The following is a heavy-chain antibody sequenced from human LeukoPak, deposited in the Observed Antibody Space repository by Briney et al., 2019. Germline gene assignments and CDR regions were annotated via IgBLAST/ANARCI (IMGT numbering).Heavy chain of an antibody. V-gene: IGHV1-46*01. Sequence: ASVKVSCKASGYTFTSYYMHWVRQAPGQGLEWMGIINPSGSSTSYAQKFQGRVTMTRDTSTSTVYMELSSLRSEDTAVYYCARDNQGGAYYDFWSGEDYWGQGTLVTVSS. CDR3: ARDNQGGAYYDFWSGEDY. CDR1: GYTFTSYY. J-gene: IGHJ4*02. D-gene: IGHD3-3*01. CDR2: INPSGSST.